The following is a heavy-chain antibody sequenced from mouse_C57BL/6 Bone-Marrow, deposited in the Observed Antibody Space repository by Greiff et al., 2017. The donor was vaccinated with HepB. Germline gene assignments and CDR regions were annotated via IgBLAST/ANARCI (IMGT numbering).Heavy chain of an antibody. V-gene: IGHV8-8*01. Sequence: QVTLKVCGPGILQPSQTLSLTCSFSGFSLSTFGMGVGWIRQPSGKGLEWLAHIWWDDDKYYNPALKSRLTISKDTSKNQVFLKIANVDTADTATYYCARMWLLPYYYAMDYWGQGTSVTVSS. J-gene: IGHJ4*01. CDR2: IWWDDDK. D-gene: IGHD2-3*01. CDR3: ARMWLLPYYYAMDY. CDR1: GFSLSTFGMG.